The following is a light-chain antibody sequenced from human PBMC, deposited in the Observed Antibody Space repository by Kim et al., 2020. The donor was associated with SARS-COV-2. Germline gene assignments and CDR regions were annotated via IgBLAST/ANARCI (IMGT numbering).Light chain of an antibody. Sequence: VSPGQTASITCSGDKLGDKYACWYQQKPGQSPVLVIYQDSKRPSGIPERFSGSNSGNTATLTISGTQAMDEADYYCQAWDSSTNYVFGTGTKITVL. CDR1: KLGDKY. CDR2: QDS. J-gene: IGLJ1*01. CDR3: QAWDSSTNYV. V-gene: IGLV3-1*01.